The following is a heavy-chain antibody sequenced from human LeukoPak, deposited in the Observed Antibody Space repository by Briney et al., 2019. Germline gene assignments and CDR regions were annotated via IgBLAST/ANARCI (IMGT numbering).Heavy chain of an antibody. D-gene: IGHD1-26*01. V-gene: IGHV1-2*02. Sequence: EASVKVSCKASGYTFTSYYMHWVRQAPGQGLEWMGWINPNSGGTNYAQKFQGRVTMTRDTSISTAYMELSRLRSDDTAVYYCARTSGSYYVGFNDYWGQGTLVTVSS. CDR3: ARTSGSYYVGFNDY. J-gene: IGHJ4*02. CDR2: INPNSGGT. CDR1: GYTFTSYY.